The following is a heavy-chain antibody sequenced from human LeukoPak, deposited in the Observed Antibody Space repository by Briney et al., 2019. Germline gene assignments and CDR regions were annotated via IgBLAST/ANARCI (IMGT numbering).Heavy chain of an antibody. J-gene: IGHJ5*02. V-gene: IGHV3-23*01. CDR3: GKEGGA. CDR1: GFTFDDFT. CDR2: IGGRGGST. D-gene: IGHD3-16*01. Sequence: GGSLRLSCAASGFTFDDFTMTWVRQAPGKGPEWVSAIGGRGGSTYYADFLGGRFTISRDNSKDMVYLQMNSLKVEDTATYYCGKEGGAWGQGTKVTVSS.